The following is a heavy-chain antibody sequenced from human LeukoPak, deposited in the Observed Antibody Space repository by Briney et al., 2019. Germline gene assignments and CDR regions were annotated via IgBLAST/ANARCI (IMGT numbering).Heavy chain of an antibody. CDR2: INADNGGT. CDR1: GYTFTGYY. CDR3: ARDPSNSGYDYLYYFDY. Sequence: GASVKVSCKASGYTFTGYYTHWVRQAPEQGLEWMAWINADNGGTNYAQKFQRRVTMTRDMSIITAYVELSRLRSDDTAVYYCARDPSNSGYDYLYYFDYWGQGTLVSVSS. V-gene: IGHV1-2*02. J-gene: IGHJ4*02. D-gene: IGHD5-12*01.